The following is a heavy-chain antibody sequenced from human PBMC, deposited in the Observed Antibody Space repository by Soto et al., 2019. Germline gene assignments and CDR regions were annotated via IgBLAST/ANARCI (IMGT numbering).Heavy chain of an antibody. CDR3: ARQSAVYSVEVDY. CDR1: GGSISGSSFY. D-gene: IGHD5-18*01. V-gene: IGHV4-39*01. CDR2: LHYSGAT. Sequence: PETLSLTCTVSGGSISGSSFYWGWIRQPPGKGLESIASLHYSGATYDTPTLKSRITIAVETSKKDVSHKPTSGTAADTALYYSARQSAVYSVEVDYGSRETLVTASS. J-gene: IGHJ4*02.